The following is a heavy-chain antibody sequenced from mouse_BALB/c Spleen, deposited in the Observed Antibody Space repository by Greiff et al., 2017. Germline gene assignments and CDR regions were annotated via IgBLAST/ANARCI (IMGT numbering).Heavy chain of an antibody. V-gene: IGHV2-2*02. CDR1: GFSLTSYG. Sequence: VMLVESGPGLVQPSQSLSITCTVSGFSLTSYGVHWVRQSPGKGLEWLGVIWSGGSTDYNAAFISRLSISKDNSKSQVFFKMNSLQANDTAIYYCARKGGGNYFGYWGQGTTLTVSS. CDR2: IWSGGST. CDR3: ARKGGGNYFGY. D-gene: IGHD1-1*02. J-gene: IGHJ2*01.